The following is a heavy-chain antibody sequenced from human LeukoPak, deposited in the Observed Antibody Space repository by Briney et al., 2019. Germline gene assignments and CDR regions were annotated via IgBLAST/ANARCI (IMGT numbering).Heavy chain of an antibody. Sequence: PGGSLRLSCAASGFTFSSYGMHWVRQAPGKGLEWVANIKQDGSQKHYVDSVKGRFTVSRDNAKNSLYLQMNSLRVDDTAMYYCANYYNSGPQGDYWGQGTLVTVSS. CDR2: IKQDGSQK. D-gene: IGHD3-10*01. CDR1: GFTFSSYG. CDR3: ANYYNSGPQGDY. V-gene: IGHV3-7*01. J-gene: IGHJ4*02.